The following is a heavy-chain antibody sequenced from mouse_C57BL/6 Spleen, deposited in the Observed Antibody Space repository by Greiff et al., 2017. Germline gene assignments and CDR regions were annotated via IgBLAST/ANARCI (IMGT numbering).Heavy chain of an antibody. Sequence: QVHVKQSGAELVKPGASVKISCKASGYAFSSYWMNWVKQRPGKGLEWIGQIYPGDGDTNYNGKFKGKATLTADKSSSTAYMQLSSLTSEDSAVYFCARSGVITTVGGYFDVWGTGTTVTVSS. D-gene: IGHD1-1*01. V-gene: IGHV1-80*01. CDR1: GYAFSSYW. CDR3: ARSGVITTVGGYFDV. CDR2: IYPGDGDT. J-gene: IGHJ1*03.